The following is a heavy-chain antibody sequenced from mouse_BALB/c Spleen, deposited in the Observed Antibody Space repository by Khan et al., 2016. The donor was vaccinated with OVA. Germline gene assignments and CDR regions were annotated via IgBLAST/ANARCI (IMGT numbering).Heavy chain of an antibody. J-gene: IGHJ2*01. CDR2: IFPGGGYT. Sequence: VQLQQSGAELVRPGTSVKMSCKAAGYTFTNYWIGWVKQRPGHGLEWIGDIFPGGGYTNYNEKFKGKATLTADKSSSTAYMQLTSLTSEDSALYYGARRGAARATGDYFDYWGQGTTLTVSS. V-gene: IGHV1-63*02. CDR3: ARRGAARATGDYFDY. D-gene: IGHD3-1*01. CDR1: GYTFTNYW.